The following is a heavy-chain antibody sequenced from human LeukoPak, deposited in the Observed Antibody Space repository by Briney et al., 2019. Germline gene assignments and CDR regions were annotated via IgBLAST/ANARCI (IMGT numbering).Heavy chain of an antibody. V-gene: IGHV1-69*05. CDR1: GGTFSSYA. CDR2: IIPIFGTA. D-gene: IGHD3-22*01. CDR3: ARGPHYYYYDSSGYYYFDY. Sequence: SVKVSCKASGGTFSSYAISWVRQAPGQGLEWMGGIIPIFGTANYAQKFQGRVTITTDESTSTAYMGLSSLRSEDTAVYYCARGPHYYYYDSSGYYYFDYWGQGTLVTVSS. J-gene: IGHJ4*02.